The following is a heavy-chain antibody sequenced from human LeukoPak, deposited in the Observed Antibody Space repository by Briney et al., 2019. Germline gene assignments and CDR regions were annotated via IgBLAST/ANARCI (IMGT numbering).Heavy chain of an antibody. CDR3: ARDRGLRATAGTRIDF. Sequence: GASVKVSCKVSGYTLTELSMHWVRQAPGKGLEWMGWISTYNGITSYAQKLQGRVTMTTDTSSTTAYMELRSLRSDDTALYYCARDRGLRATAGTRIDFWGQGTLVTVSS. CDR2: ISTYNGIT. D-gene: IGHD6-13*01. J-gene: IGHJ4*02. CDR1: GYTLTELS. V-gene: IGHV1-18*01.